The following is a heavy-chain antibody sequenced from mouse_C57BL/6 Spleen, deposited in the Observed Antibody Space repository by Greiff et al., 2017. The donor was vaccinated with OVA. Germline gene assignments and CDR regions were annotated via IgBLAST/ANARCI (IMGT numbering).Heavy chain of an antibody. D-gene: IGHD2-1*01. CDR1: GYTFTSYW. CDR2: IHPNSGST. CDR3: ATFYYGNSWYCEY. Sequence: VQLQQPGAELVKPGASVKLSCKASGYTFTSYWMHWVKQRPGQGLEWIGMIHPNSGSTNYNEKFKSKDTLTVDKSTNTAYMQLNSVTSEDSAVYDCATFYYGNSWYCEYWGQGTTVTVSS. J-gene: IGHJ2*01. V-gene: IGHV1-64*01.